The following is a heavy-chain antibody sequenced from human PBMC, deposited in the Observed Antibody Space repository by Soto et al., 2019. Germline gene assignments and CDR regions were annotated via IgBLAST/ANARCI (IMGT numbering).Heavy chain of an antibody. Sequence: WTWIRQSPGKGLEWIGYIHYSGSIMYNPSFKSRVTISVDTSKNQFSLQLSSVTAPDTAVYFCAREDDGGDRDYYGLDVWGQGTTVTVSS. V-gene: IGHV4-30-4*08. CDR2: IHYSGSI. D-gene: IGHD2-21*02. J-gene: IGHJ6*02. CDR3: AREDDGGDRDYYGLDV.